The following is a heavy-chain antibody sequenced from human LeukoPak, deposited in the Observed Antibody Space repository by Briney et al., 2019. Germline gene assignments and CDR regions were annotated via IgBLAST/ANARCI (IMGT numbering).Heavy chain of an antibody. D-gene: IGHD3-22*01. Sequence: PGGSLRLSCAVSGFFFSRHAMNWVRQAPGKGLEWISGITGSGDGTYCADSVKGRFTISRDNSKNTLYLQMNSLSAEDTAIYYCARDTMIVVITSLYYFDYWGQGTLVTVSS. V-gene: IGHV3-23*01. CDR1: GFFFSRHA. CDR3: ARDTMIVVITSLYYFDY. CDR2: ITGSGDGT. J-gene: IGHJ4*02.